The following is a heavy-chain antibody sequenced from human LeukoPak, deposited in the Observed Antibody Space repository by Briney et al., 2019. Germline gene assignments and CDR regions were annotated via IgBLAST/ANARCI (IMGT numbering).Heavy chain of an antibody. CDR3: ASSTHHARAFDI. CDR1: GYTFTSYG. V-gene: IGHV1-18*01. CDR2: ISAYNGNT. J-gene: IGHJ3*02. D-gene: IGHD2-8*01. Sequence: EASVTVSCKASGYTFTSYGISWVRQAPGQGLEWMGWISAYNGNTNYAQKLQGRVTMTTDTSTSTAYMELRSLRSDDTAVYYCASSTHHARAFDIWGQGTMVTVSS.